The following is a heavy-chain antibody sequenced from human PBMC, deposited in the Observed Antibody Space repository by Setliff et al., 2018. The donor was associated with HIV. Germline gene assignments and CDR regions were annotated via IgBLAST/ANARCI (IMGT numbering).Heavy chain of an antibody. CDR2: MNPNSGNT. CDR3: ARIAWPWWQWLVRSGKWYFDY. V-gene: IGHV1-8*01. Sequence: ASVKVSCKASGYTFTSYDINWVRQATGQGLEWMGWMNPNSGNTGYAQKFQGRVTMTRNTSISTAYMELSSLRSEDTAVYYCARIAWPWWQWLVRSGKWYFDYWGQERWSPSPQ. CDR1: GYTFTSYD. D-gene: IGHD6-19*01. J-gene: IGHJ4*01.